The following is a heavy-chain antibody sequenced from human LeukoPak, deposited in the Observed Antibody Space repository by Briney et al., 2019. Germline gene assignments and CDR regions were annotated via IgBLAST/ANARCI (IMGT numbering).Heavy chain of an antibody. V-gene: IGHV3-23*01. CDR1: GFTFSSYA. J-gene: IGHJ4*02. Sequence: GGSLRLSCAASGFTFSSYAMSWVRQAPGKGLEWVSAISGSGGSTYYADSVKGRFTISRDNSKNTLYLQINSLRAEDTAVYYCAKDSPAYYDFWSGYFDYWGQGTLVTVSS. CDR2: ISGSGGST. CDR3: AKDSPAYYDFWSGYFDY. D-gene: IGHD3-3*01.